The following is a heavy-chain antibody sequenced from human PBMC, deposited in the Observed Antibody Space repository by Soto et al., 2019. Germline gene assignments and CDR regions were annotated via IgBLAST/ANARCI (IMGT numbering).Heavy chain of an antibody. D-gene: IGHD6-13*01. Sequence: GESLKISCAASGFTFSSYSMNWVRQAPGKGLEWVSSISSSSSYIYYADSVKGRFTISRDNAKNSLYLQMNSLRAEDTAVYYCARQIIAAANYGMDVWGQGTTVTVSS. V-gene: IGHV3-21*01. CDR1: GFTFSSYS. CDR2: ISSSSSYI. CDR3: ARQIIAAANYGMDV. J-gene: IGHJ6*02.